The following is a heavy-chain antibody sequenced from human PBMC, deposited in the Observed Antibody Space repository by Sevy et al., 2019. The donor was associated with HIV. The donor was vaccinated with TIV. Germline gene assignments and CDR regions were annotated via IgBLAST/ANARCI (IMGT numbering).Heavy chain of an antibody. CDR2: IYYMSKWYN. J-gene: IGHJ4*02. V-gene: IGHV6-1*01. CDR3: ARAGATIFGIVTMSFDV. Sequence: QSQTLSLTCAISGDSVSTNSAVWNWIRQSPSRGLEWLGRIYYMSKWYNDYSVSLKGRLTITPDTSKNQFSLHLKSVTADNTAVYFCARAGATIFGIVTMSFDVWGQGTLVTVSS. D-gene: IGHD3-3*01. CDR1: GDSVSTNSAV.